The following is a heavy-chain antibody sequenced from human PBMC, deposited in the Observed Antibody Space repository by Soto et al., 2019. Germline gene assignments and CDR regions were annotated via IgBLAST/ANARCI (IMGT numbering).Heavy chain of an antibody. CDR2: INPSGGST. J-gene: IGHJ6*02. D-gene: IGHD3-9*01. CDR3: AREGGYYDILTGYYLPDYYYYGMDV. Sequence: ASVKVSCKASGYTFTSYYMHWVRQAPGQGLEWMAIINPSGGSTSYAQKFQGRVTMTRDTSTSTVYMELSSLRSEDPAVYYCAREGGYYDILTGYYLPDYYYYGMDVWGQGTTVTVSS. CDR1: GYTFTSYY. V-gene: IGHV1-46*01.